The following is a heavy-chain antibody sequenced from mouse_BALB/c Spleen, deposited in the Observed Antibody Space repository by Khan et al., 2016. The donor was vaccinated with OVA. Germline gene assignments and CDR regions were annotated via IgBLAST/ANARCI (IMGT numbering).Heavy chain of an antibody. D-gene: IGHD1-3*01. Sequence: QVQLQESGPGLVAPSQSLSITCTVSGFSLTSYGVHWVRQPPGKGLEWLGLILACGSTNYNSAVMSRLSISKDNSKSQVFFKMNSLQTDDTAMYYCARLEDIWGQGTTLTVSS. CDR2: ILACGST. CDR3: ARLEDI. V-gene: IGHV2-9*02. J-gene: IGHJ2*01. CDR1: GFSLTSYG.